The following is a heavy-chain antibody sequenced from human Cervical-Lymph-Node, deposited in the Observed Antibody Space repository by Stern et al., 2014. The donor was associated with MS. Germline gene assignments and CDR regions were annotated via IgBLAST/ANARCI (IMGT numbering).Heavy chain of an antibody. CDR2: IITLFGTT. CDR3: VRDQAGIAAS. Sequence: VQLVQSGAEVKKPGSSMKVSCKASGGTFSSIDISWVRQAPGQGLAWLGGIITLFGTTNYVQKVQGRVTIVADESTNTVSMELSSLGPEDTAVYYCVRDQAGIAASWGQGTLVTVSS. CDR1: GGTFSSID. V-gene: IGHV1-69*01. D-gene: IGHD6-13*01. J-gene: IGHJ4*02.